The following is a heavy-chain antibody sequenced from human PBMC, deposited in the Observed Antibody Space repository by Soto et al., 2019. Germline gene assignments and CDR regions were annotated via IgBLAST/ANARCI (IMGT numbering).Heavy chain of an antibody. CDR1: GFTFSSYW. J-gene: IGHJ6*02. D-gene: IGHD2-2*02. Sequence: GGSLRLSCAASGFTFSSYWMSWVRQAPGKGLEWVANIKQDGSEKYYVDSVKGRFTISRDNAKNSVSLQMNSLRAEDTAVYYCAREYTAWPLAYGLDVWGQGTTVTVSS. CDR3: AREYTAWPLAYGLDV. V-gene: IGHV3-7*01. CDR2: IKQDGSEK.